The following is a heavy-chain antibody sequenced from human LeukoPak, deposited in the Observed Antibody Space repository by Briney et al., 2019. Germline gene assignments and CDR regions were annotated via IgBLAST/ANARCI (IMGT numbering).Heavy chain of an antibody. CDR1: GFTFSSYS. J-gene: IGHJ4*02. Sequence: PGGSLRLSCAASGFTFSSYSMNWVRQAPGKGLEWVSSISSSTTYIYYADSVEGRFTISRDNAKNSVYLQMNSLRAEDTAVYYCARVGYSSSWSPSDYWGQGALVTVSS. CDR3: ARVGYSSSWSPSDY. D-gene: IGHD6-13*01. CDR2: ISSSTTYI. V-gene: IGHV3-21*01.